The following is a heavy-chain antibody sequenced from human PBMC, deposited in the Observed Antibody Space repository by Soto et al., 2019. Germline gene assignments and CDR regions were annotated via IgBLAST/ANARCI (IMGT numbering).Heavy chain of an antibody. CDR3: TRDQLPYYDILTRPTPSYSGMDV. CDR2: INPSGGST. D-gene: IGHD3-9*01. CDR1: GYTFTSYY. J-gene: IGHJ6*02. Sequence: ASVEVSCKASGYTFTSYYMHWVREAPGQGLEWMGIINPSGGSTSYAQKVQGRVTMTRETSTSTVYMEMSSLRSEDTAVYYCTRDQLPYYDILTRPTPSYSGMDVWGQGTTVTFSS. V-gene: IGHV1-46*01.